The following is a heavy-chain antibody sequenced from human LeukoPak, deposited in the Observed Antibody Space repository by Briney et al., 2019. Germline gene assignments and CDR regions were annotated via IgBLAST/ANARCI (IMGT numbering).Heavy chain of an antibody. CDR2: INHSGST. V-gene: IGHV4-34*01. CDR3: ARASSRYSSGWYRY. Sequence: SETLSLTCTVSGGSISSYYWSWIRQPPGKGLEWIGEINHSGSTNYNPSLKSRVTISVDTSKNQFSLKLSSVTAADTAVYYCARASSRYSSGWYRYWGQGTLVTVSS. CDR1: GGSISSYY. D-gene: IGHD6-19*01. J-gene: IGHJ4*02.